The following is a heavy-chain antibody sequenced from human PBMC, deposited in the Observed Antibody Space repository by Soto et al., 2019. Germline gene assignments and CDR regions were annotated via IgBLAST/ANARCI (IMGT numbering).Heavy chain of an antibody. CDR2: ITSNGGST. Sequence: PGGSLRLSCSASGFTFSSYAMHWVRQAPGKGLEYVSAITSNGGSTYSADSVKGRISISRDNSKNTLYLQMSSPRFEDTAVYYCVKDRRDTGYAVLDYWGQGTLVTVSS. D-gene: IGHD5-12*01. CDR3: VKDRRDTGYAVLDY. V-gene: IGHV3-64D*06. CDR1: GFTFSSYA. J-gene: IGHJ4*02.